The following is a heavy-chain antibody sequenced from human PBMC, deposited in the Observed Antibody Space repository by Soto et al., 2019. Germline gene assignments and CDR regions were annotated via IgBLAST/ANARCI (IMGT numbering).Heavy chain of an antibody. Sequence: ASVKVSCKXSGYTFSSYGISWVRQAPGQGLEWMGWISDYNGNTNYAQKFQGRVTMTTDTSASTAYMELRSLRSDDTAVYYCARVRFSVNFLDYWGQGTLVTVSS. CDR2: ISDYNGNT. V-gene: IGHV1-18*01. CDR1: GYTFSSYG. D-gene: IGHD1-20*01. CDR3: ARVRFSVNFLDY. J-gene: IGHJ4*02.